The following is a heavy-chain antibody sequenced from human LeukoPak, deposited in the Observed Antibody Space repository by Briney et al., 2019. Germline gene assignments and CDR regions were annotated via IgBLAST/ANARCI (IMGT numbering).Heavy chain of an antibody. CDR3: ARDRPTYYDILTGSDAFDI. CDR1: GGSISSYY. V-gene: IGHV4-59*01. CDR2: IYYSGST. Sequence: SETLSLTCTVSGGSISSYYWSWIRQPPGKGLEWIGYIYYSGSTNYNPSLKSRVTISVDTSKNQFSLKLSSVTAADTAVYYCARDRPTYYDILTGSDAFDIWGQGTTVTVSS. D-gene: IGHD3-9*01. J-gene: IGHJ3*02.